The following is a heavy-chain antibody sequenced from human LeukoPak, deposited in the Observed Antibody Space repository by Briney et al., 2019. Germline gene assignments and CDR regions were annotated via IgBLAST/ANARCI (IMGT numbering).Heavy chain of an antibody. J-gene: IGHJ5*02. CDR1: GSTFSSHT. CDR3: ASVIAAAGTPNWFDP. V-gene: IGHV3-30-3*01. CDR2: ISYDGSNK. Sequence: PGGSLRLSCAASGSTFSSHTMNWVRQAPGKGLEWVAVISYDGSNKYYADSVKGRFTISRDNSKNTLYLQMNSLRAEDTAVYYCASVIAAAGTPNWFDPWGQGTLVTVSS. D-gene: IGHD6-13*01.